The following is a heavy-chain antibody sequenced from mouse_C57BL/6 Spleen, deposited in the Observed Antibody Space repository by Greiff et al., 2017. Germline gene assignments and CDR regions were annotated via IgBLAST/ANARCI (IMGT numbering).Heavy chain of an antibody. Sequence: QVQLQQPGAELVRPGTSVKLSCKASGYTFTSYWMHWVKQRPGQGLEWIGVIDPSDSYTNYNQKFKGKATLTVDTSSSTAYMQLSSLTSEDSAVYYCARRDYYSNYNYYAMDYWGQGTSVTVSS. CDR3: ARRDYYSNYNYYAMDY. D-gene: IGHD2-5*01. CDR2: IDPSDSYT. V-gene: IGHV1-59*01. CDR1: GYTFTSYW. J-gene: IGHJ4*01.